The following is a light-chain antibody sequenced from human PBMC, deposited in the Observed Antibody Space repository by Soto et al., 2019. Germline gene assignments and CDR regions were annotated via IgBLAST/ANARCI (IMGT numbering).Light chain of an antibody. CDR1: QSVSSN. CDR2: GAS. V-gene: IGKV3-15*01. Sequence: EIVMTQSPATLSVSPGERATLSCWASQSVSSNLAWYQQKPGQAPRLLIYGASSRATGIPARFSGSGSGTEFTLTISSLQSEDFAVYYCPQYNDWPPTQYTFGQGTRLEIK. CDR3: PQYNDWPPTQYT. J-gene: IGKJ2*01.